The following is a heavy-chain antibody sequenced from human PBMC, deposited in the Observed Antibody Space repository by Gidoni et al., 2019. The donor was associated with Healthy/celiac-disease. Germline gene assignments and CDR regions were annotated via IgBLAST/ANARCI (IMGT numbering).Heavy chain of an antibody. Sequence: QLQLVESGGGVVQPGRSLRLSCAASGFTFSSYGMHWVRQAPGKGLEWVAVISYDGSNKYYADSVKGRFTISRDNSKNTLYLQMNSLRAEDTAVYYCAKGPYNSRYFDLWGRGTLVTVSS. D-gene: IGHD1-20*01. CDR2: ISYDGSNK. J-gene: IGHJ2*01. CDR1: GFTFSSYG. CDR3: AKGPYNSRYFDL. V-gene: IGHV3-30*18.